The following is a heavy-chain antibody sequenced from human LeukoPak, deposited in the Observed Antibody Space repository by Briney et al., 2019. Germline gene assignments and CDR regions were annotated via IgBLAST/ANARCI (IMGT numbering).Heavy chain of an antibody. D-gene: IGHD3-10*01. CDR3: AGLGLWFGELYGFDP. CDR2: IYYSGST. Sequence: SETLSLTCTVSGGSISSYYWSWIRQPPGKGLEWIGYIYYSGSTNYNPSLKSRVTISVDTSKNQFSLKLSSVTAADTAVYYCAGLGLWFGELYGFDPWGQGTLVTVSS. J-gene: IGHJ5*02. CDR1: GGSISSYY. V-gene: IGHV4-59*01.